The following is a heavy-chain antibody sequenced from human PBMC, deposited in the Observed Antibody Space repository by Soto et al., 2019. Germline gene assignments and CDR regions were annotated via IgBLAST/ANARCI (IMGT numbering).Heavy chain of an antibody. J-gene: IGHJ4*02. Sequence: EVQLLESGGGLIQPGGSLRLSCAASRFTFNTYAMNWVRQAAGKGLEWVSSINAGGGGTYYAASVKGRFTISRDNSQNTLYLQMTSLRAADTAKYYCAKRPSPVGSGTYLPFDSWGQGTLVTVSS. CDR3: AKRPSPVGSGTYLPFDS. CDR2: INAGGGGT. V-gene: IGHV3-23*01. D-gene: IGHD3-10*01. CDR1: RFTFNTYA.